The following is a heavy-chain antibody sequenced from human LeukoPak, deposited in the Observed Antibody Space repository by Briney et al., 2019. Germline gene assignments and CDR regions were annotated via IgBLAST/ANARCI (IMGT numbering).Heavy chain of an antibody. D-gene: IGHD3-22*01. CDR3: VKDLTQKTYEGSPGLDV. J-gene: IGHJ6*04. CDR2: IRHDGSNK. CDR1: GFTFSSYG. V-gene: IGHV3-30*02. Sequence: GGSLRLSWAASGFTFSSYGMHWVRQAPGKGLEWVAFIRHDGSNKFHADSVKGRFTISRDNSKNTVYLQMNSLRAEDTAVYYCVKDLTQKTYEGSPGLDVWGKGTTVTVSS.